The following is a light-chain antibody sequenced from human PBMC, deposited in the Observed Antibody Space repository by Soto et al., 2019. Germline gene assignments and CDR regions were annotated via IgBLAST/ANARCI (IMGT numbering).Light chain of an antibody. CDR1: QSVDIS. CDR3: QQYRSWPRT. J-gene: IGKJ1*01. Sequence: EIVLTQSPATLSVSPGERVILSCSASQSVDISLAWYQQKPGQAPRLLIYGASTRATDMPGTFSGRGSGTEFTLTITSLRPEDFGVYYCQQYRSWPRTFGQGTKVEIK. V-gene: IGKV3-15*01. CDR2: GAS.